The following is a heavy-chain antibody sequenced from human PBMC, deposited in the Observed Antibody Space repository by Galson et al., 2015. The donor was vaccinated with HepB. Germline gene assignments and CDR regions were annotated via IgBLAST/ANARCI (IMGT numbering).Heavy chain of an antibody. J-gene: IGHJ4*02. CDR3: AKDLIAEAGWGYFDY. D-gene: IGHD6-19*01. V-gene: IGHV3-23*01. CDR1: GFTFRSYA. Sequence: SGAEVKKPGESLRLSCAASGFTFRSYAMSWVRQAPGKGLEWVSAISGSGGSTYYADSVKGRFTISRDNSKNTLYLQMNSLRAEDTAVYYCAKDLIAEAGWGYFDYWGQGTLVTVSS. CDR2: ISGSGGST.